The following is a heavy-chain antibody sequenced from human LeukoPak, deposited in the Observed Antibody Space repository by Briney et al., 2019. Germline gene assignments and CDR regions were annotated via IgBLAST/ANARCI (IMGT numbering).Heavy chain of an antibody. CDR3: AASSGFDY. CDR1: GLNFGDYA. Sequence: PGRSLTLSCALSGLNFGDYAMSRVRQAPGEGLEWLGYIRGKRYGGTAVYAASVKGRFTISRDDSKSIAYLQMNSLKTDDTATYYCAASSGFDYWGQGSLVAVSS. V-gene: IGHV3-49*04. CDR2: IRGKRYGGTA. J-gene: IGHJ4*02. D-gene: IGHD6-25*01.